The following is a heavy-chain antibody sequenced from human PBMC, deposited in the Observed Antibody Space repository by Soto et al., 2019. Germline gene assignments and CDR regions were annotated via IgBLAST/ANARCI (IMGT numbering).Heavy chain of an antibody. J-gene: IGHJ6*03. CDR3: AKGPSMGAVDYYYYMDV. Sequence: GGSRRLSCAASGFTFSSYAMSWVRQAPGKGLEWGSAISGSGGSTYYADSAKGRFTISRDNSNNTLYLQMNSLRAEDSAVSYCAKGPSMGAVDYYYYMDVWGKGTTVTVSS. V-gene: IGHV3-23*01. D-gene: IGHD1-26*01. CDR1: GFTFSSYA. CDR2: ISGSGGST.